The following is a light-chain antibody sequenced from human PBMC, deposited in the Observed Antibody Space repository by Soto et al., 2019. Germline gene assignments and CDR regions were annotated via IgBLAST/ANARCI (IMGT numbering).Light chain of an antibody. CDR1: QSITTY. V-gene: IGKV1-39*01. J-gene: IGKJ1*01. CDR2: ATS. Sequence: DIQMTQSPSSLSASVGDRVTVTCRASQSITTYLNWFQHRPGKAPKLLIYATSSVPSGVPSRFSGSGSGPDFTLTISSLQPEDFATYSCQQTYTTPWTFGQGTKVEI. CDR3: QQTYTTPWT.